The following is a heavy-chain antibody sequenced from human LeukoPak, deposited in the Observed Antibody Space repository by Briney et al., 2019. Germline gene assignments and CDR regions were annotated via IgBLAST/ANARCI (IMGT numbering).Heavy chain of an antibody. V-gene: IGHV4-38-2*02. CDR3: ARSKAHLSTSWYGNWFDP. Sequence: SETLSLTCTVSGYSVSSGYYWGWIRQPPGKGLEWIASMYHSGDTYYNPSLRSRVTISVDTSKNQLSLKLSSVTAADTAVYYCARSKAHLSTSWYGNWFDPWGQGTLVTVSS. J-gene: IGHJ5*02. CDR1: GYSVSSGYY. CDR2: MYHSGDT. D-gene: IGHD6-13*01.